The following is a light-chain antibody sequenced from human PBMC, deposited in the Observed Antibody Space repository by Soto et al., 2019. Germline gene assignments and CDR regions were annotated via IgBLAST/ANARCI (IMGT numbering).Light chain of an antibody. V-gene: IGLV2-14*01. CDR2: EVS. J-gene: IGLJ1*01. CDR3: NAYTNTAVRV. CDR1: SSDIGANNY. Sequence: QSVLTQPASVSGSPGQSITISCTGTSSDIGANNYVSWYQQHPGRAPKLMIYEVSNRPSGVSTRFSGSKSGNTASLTISGLQAEDDADYYCNAYTNTAVRVFGTGTKVTVL.